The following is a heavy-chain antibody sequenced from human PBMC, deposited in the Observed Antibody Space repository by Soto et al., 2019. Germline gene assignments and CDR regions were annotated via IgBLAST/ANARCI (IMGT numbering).Heavy chain of an antibody. Sequence: GGSLRLSCAASGFTFSSYGMHWVRQAPGKGLEWVAVISYDGSNKYYADSVKGRFTISRDNSKNTLYLQMNSLRAEDTAVYYCAKDEDRNLFDYWGQGTLVTVSS. CDR3: AKDEDRNLFDY. J-gene: IGHJ4*02. V-gene: IGHV3-30*18. D-gene: IGHD1-1*01. CDR2: ISYDGSNK. CDR1: GFTFSSYG.